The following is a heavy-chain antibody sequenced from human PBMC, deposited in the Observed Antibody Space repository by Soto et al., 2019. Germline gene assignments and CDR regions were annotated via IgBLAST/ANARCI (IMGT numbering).Heavy chain of an antibody. CDR1: GFTFTNYW. Sequence: GESLKISWEVSGFTFTNYWIAWVRQMPGKGLEWMGGIYPADSQTRYSPTFQGQVAISADKSVNTAYLQWRSLKASDTAIYFCVGQAPGYKSKWFDPWGQGTLGTVSA. CDR3: VGQAPGYKSKWFDP. CDR2: IYPADSQT. D-gene: IGHD1-20*01. J-gene: IGHJ5*02. V-gene: IGHV5-51*01.